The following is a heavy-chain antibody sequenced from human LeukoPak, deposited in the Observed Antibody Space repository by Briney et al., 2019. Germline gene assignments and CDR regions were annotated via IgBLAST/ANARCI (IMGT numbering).Heavy chain of an antibody. CDR3: ARDLSTYAFDY. Sequence: GGSLRLSCAASGFTFSSYAVHWVRQAPGKGLEWVAVISYDGSNKYYADSVKGRFTISRDNSKNTLYLQMNSLRAEDTAVYYCARDLSTYAFDYWGQGTLVTVSS. D-gene: IGHD5/OR15-5a*01. V-gene: IGHV3-30*04. J-gene: IGHJ4*02. CDR1: GFTFSSYA. CDR2: ISYDGSNK.